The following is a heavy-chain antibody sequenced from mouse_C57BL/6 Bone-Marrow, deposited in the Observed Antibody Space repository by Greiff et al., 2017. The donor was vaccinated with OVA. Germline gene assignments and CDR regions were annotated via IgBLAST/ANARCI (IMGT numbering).Heavy chain of an antibody. CDR3: AAHYGSSPWYFDY. J-gene: IGHJ2*01. CDR2: IWSGGST. V-gene: IGHV2-4*01. CDR1: GFSLTSYG. D-gene: IGHD1-1*01. Sequence: QVQLKESGPGLVQPSQSLSITCTVSGFSLTSYGVHWVRQPPGKGLEWLGVIWSGGSTDYNAAFISRLSISKDNSKSQVFFKMNSLQADDTAIYYCAAHYGSSPWYFDYWGQGPTLTVSS.